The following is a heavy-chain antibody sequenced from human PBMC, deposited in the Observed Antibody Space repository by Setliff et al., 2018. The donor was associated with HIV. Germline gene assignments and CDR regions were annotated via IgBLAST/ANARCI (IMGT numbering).Heavy chain of an antibody. J-gene: IGHJ4*02. Sequence: SETLSLTCAVSGVSISDIIWWSWVRQSPGKGLEWIGEVCQRGGINYYPFFWSRATISMDKPKSHFSLRLTSVTAADTAVYFCVRNSGWALGSWGQGTLVTVSS. CDR3: VRNSGWALGS. CDR1: GVSISDIIW. D-gene: IGHD3-16*01. V-gene: IGHV4-4*02. CDR2: VCQRGGI.